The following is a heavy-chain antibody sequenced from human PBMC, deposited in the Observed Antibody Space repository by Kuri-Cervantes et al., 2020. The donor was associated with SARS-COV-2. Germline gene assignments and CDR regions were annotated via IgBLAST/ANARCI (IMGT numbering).Heavy chain of an antibody. CDR1: GFTFSSYA. CDR2: VGPGGRST. Sequence: GESLKISCAGSGFTFSSYAMSWVRQAPGKGLEWVSAVGPGGRSTYYADSVKGRFTISRDNSKNTLFLQMNSLRAEDTAVYYCAKHLSGSLDYWGQGTLVTVSS. J-gene: IGHJ4*02. D-gene: IGHD1-26*01. V-gene: IGHV3-23*01. CDR3: AKHLSGSLDY.